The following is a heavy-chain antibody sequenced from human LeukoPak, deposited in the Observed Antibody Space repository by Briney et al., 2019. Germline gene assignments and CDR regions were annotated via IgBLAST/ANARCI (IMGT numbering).Heavy chain of an antibody. V-gene: IGHV3-7*01. CDR2: IKQDGSEK. CDR1: GFTFSSYW. Sequence: PGGSLRLSCAASGFTFSSYWMSWVRQAPGKGLGWVANIKQDGSEKYYVDSVKGRFTISRDNAKSSLYLQMNSLRAEDTAVYYCARDLAGYCSSTSCYKGDYFDYWGQGTLVTVSS. CDR3: ARDLAGYCSSTSCYKGDYFDY. D-gene: IGHD2-2*02. J-gene: IGHJ4*02.